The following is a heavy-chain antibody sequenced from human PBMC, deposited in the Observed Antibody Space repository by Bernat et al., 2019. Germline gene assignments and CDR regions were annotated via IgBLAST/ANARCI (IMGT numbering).Heavy chain of an antibody. J-gene: IGHJ4*02. CDR3: AKDDYYYDSSGYYPIDY. CDR2: ISYDGSNK. V-gene: IGHV3-30*18. D-gene: IGHD3-22*01. CDR1: GFTFSSYG. Sequence: QVQLVESGGGVVQPGRSLRLSCAASGFTFSSYGMHWVRQAPGKGLEWVAVISYDGSNKYYADSVKGRFTISRDNSKNTLYLQMNSLRAEDTAVHYCAKDDYYYDSSGYYPIDYWGQGTLVTVSS.